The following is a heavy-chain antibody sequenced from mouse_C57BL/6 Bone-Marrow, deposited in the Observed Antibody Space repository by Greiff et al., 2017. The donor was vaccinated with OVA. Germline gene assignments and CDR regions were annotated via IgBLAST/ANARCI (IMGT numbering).Heavy chain of an antibody. CDR1: GYSITSDY. J-gene: IGHJ1*03. Sequence: EVQLQQSGPGLAKPSQTLSLTCSVTGYSITSDYWNWIRKFPGNKLEYMGYISYSGSTYYNPSLKSRISITRDTSKNQYYLQLNSVTTEDTATYYCARSGGYYGSSYWYFDVWGTGTTVTVSS. CDR2: ISYSGST. D-gene: IGHD1-1*01. CDR3: ARSGGYYGSSYWYFDV. V-gene: IGHV3-8*01.